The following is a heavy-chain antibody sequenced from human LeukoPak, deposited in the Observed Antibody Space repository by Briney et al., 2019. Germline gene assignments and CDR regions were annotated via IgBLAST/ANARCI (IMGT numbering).Heavy chain of an antibody. CDR1: GFTFSSYA. Sequence: GGSLRLSCAASGFTFSSYAMSWVRQAPGKGLEWVSGISGSGRDTYYADSVKGRFIISRDNPKKTVYMQMNNLGVADTAVYFCAKESVSYGDSEHWGQGTLVAVSS. V-gene: IGHV3-23*01. CDR2: ISGSGRDT. CDR3: AKESVSYGDSEH. J-gene: IGHJ4*02. D-gene: IGHD4-17*01.